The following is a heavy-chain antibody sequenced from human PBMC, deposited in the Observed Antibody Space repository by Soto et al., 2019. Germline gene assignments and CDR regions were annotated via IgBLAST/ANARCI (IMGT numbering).Heavy chain of an antibody. CDR2: IYPGDSDT. J-gene: IGHJ4*02. Sequence: ESLKISCKGSGYSFTSYWIGWVRQMPGKGLEWMGIIYPGDSDTRYSPSFQGQVTISADKSISTAYLQWSSLKASDTAMYYCARSNMDYYDSSGYPGYWGQGTLVTVSS. CDR3: ARSNMDYYDSSGYPGY. V-gene: IGHV5-51*01. CDR1: GYSFTSYW. D-gene: IGHD3-22*01.